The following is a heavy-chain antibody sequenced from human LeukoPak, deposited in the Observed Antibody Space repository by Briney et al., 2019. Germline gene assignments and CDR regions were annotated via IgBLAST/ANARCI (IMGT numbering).Heavy chain of an antibody. Sequence: ASVKVSCKASGYTFITYGIIWVRQAPGQGLEWMGWIHTYTGNTYHAQKLQGRATMTTDTSTSTAYMELRGLGSDDTAVYYCARLGPTSMAFDYWGQGTLVTVSS. J-gene: IGHJ4*02. CDR1: GYTFITYG. V-gene: IGHV1-18*01. CDR3: ARLGPTSMAFDY. CDR2: IHTYTGNT. D-gene: IGHD5-18*01.